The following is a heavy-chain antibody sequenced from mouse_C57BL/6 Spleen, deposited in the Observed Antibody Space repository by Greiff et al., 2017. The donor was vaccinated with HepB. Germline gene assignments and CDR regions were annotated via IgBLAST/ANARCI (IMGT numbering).Heavy chain of an antibody. J-gene: IGHJ4*01. CDR2: ISNGGGST. CDR1: GFTFSDYY. Sequence: DVKLVESGGGLVQPGGSLKLSCAASGFTFSDYYMYWVRQTPEKRLEWVAYISNGGGSTYYPDTVKGRFTISRDNAKNTLYLQMSRLKSEDTAMYYCARHEPPMDYWGQGTSVTVSS. V-gene: IGHV5-12*01. CDR3: ARHEPPMDY.